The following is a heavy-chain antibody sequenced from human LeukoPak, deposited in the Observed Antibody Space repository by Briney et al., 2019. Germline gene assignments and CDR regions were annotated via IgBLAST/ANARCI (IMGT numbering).Heavy chain of an antibody. CDR2: IYSGGST. CDR1: GFTVSSNY. J-gene: IGHJ3*02. D-gene: IGHD6-13*01. V-gene: IGHV3-53*01. Sequence: GGSLRLSCAASGFTVSSNYMSWVRQAPGKGLEWVSVIYSGGSTYYTDSVKGRFTISRDNAKNTLYLQMNSLRAEDTAVYYCANGYSSTYYNALDIRGQGTMVTVSS. CDR3: ANGYSSTYYNALDI.